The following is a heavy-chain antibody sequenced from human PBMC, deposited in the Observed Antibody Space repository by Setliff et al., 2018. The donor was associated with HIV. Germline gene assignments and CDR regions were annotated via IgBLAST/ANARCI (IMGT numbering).Heavy chain of an antibody. Sequence: SETLSLTCTVSGETIRNGFYYWHWMRQPPGEGLEWIGSIYYSGSTHYKSSLKSRVTISVDTSKNQFSLRLSSVTAADTAVYYCARGGGPDTNFDSWGRGTLVTVSS. CDR3: ARGGGPDTNFDS. V-gene: IGHV4-39*07. J-gene: IGHJ4*02. CDR2: IYYSGST. CDR1: GETIRNGFYY.